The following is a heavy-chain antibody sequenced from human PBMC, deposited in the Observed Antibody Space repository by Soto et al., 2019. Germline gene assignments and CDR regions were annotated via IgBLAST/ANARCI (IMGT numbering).Heavy chain of an antibody. CDR2: IDPSGSYT. CDR1: GYSFTSYW. D-gene: IGHD2-15*01. CDR3: ASVVVVAATKDV. V-gene: IGHV5-10-1*01. J-gene: IGHJ6*02. Sequence: PGESLKISCKGSGYSFTSYWISWVRQMPGKGLEWMGRIDPSGSYTNYSPSFQGHVTISADKSISTAYLQWSSLKASDTAMYYCASVVVVAATKDVWGQGTTVTVSS.